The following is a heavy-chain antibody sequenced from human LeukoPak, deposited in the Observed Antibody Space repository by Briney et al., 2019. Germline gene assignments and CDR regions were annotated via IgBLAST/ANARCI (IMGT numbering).Heavy chain of an antibody. Sequence: TGRSLRLSCAASGFTFSSYAMHWVRQAPGKGLEWVAVISYDGSNKYYADSVKGRFTISRDNSKNTLYLQMNSLRAEDTAVYYCAREGKDYWGQGTLVTVSS. D-gene: IGHD3-10*01. V-gene: IGHV3-30*04. CDR3: AREGKDY. CDR2: ISYDGSNK. J-gene: IGHJ4*02. CDR1: GFTFSSYA.